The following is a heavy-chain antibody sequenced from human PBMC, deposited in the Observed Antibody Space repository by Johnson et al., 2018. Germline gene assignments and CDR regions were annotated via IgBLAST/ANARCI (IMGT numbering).Heavy chain of an antibody. CDR1: GGTFKSYA. V-gene: IGHV1-69*01. Sequence: QVQLVQSGAEVKKPGSSVKVSCKASGGTFKSYAITWLRQAPGQGFEWQGGLIPKFDTANYAQKFQDSVPITADESTGTAYRELSSLTYEDRAVYYSARGVSYQTDWGQGTQVTVSS. CDR3: ARGVSYQTD. CDR2: LIPKFDTA. J-gene: IGHJ1*01. D-gene: IGHD2-21*02.